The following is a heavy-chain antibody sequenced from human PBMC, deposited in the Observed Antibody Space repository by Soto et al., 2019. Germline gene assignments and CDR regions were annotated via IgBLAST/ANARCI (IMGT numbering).Heavy chain of an antibody. J-gene: IGHJ4*02. CDR3: ASNAGGLFPFDY. D-gene: IGHD3-10*02. Sequence: ASVKVSCKASGYTFTSYAMHWVRQAPGQRLEWMGWINAGNGNTKYSQKFQGRVTITRDTSASTAYMELSSLRSEDTAVYYCASNAGGLFPFDYWGQGTLVTVSP. V-gene: IGHV1-3*01. CDR1: GYTFTSYA. CDR2: INAGNGNT.